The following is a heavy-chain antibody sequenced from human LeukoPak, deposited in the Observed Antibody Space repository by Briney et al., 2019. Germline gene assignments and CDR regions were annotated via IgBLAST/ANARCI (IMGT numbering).Heavy chain of an antibody. CDR1: GFTVSSYA. J-gene: IGHJ3*02. CDR2: ISYDGSNK. V-gene: IGHV3-30-3*01. Sequence: GWSLRLSCAASGFTVSSYAMHWVRQAPGKGLEWVAVISYDGSNKYYADSVKGRFTISRDNAKNSLYLQMNSLRAEDTAVYYCARSSMIVVVMGLDAFDIWGQGTMVTVSS. D-gene: IGHD3-22*01. CDR3: ARSSMIVVVMGLDAFDI.